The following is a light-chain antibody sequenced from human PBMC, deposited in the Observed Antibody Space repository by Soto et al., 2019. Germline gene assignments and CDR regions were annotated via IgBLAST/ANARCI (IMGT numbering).Light chain of an antibody. Sequence: QSVLTQPPSVSGAPGQRVTISCTGSSSNIGAGYAVHWYQQLPGADPRLVIYLNNNRPSGVPDRISGSKSGTSASLAITGLQAEDEADYYCQSYDISLSGYVFGTGTKVTVL. J-gene: IGLJ1*01. CDR3: QSYDISLSGYV. CDR2: LNN. CDR1: SSNIGAGYA. V-gene: IGLV1-40*01.